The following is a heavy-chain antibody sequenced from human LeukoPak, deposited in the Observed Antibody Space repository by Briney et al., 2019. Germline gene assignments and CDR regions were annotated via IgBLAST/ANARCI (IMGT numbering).Heavy chain of an antibody. CDR3: AKDLPTIVVVVAATRSAGY. CDR2: ISGSGGST. J-gene: IGHJ4*02. Sequence: GGVLRLSCAASGFTFSSYAMSWVRQAPGKGLEWVSAISGSGGSTYYADSVKGRFTISRDNSKNTLYLQMNSLRAEDTAVYYCAKDLPTIVVVVAATRSAGYWGQGTLVTVSS. CDR1: GFTFSSYA. D-gene: IGHD2-15*01. V-gene: IGHV3-23*01.